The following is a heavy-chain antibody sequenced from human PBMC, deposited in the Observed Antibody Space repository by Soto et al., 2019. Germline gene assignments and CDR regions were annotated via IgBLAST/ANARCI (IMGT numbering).Heavy chain of an antibody. V-gene: IGHV1-3*01. J-gene: IGHJ4*02. D-gene: IGHD2-21*02. Sequence: ASVTICCKACGHTSPSHAKHWVRQAPGQRLEWMGWINAGNGNTTYSQKFQGRVTITRDTSASTAYMEMSSLISENTAVYYCARETALLDYWGQGTLVTVSS. CDR1: GHTSPSHA. CDR2: INAGNGNT. CDR3: ARETALLDY.